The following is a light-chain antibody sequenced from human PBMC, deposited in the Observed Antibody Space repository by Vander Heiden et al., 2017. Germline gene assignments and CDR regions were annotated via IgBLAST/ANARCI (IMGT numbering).Light chain of an antibody. CDR2: AAS. Sequence: DIQMTQSPSSLSASVGDRVTITCRASQSISNYLNWYQQKPGKAPNSLIYAASSLQSGVPSRFSGSGSGTDFTLTISSLQPEDFATYYCQQGHSPQYTFGQGTKLEVK. V-gene: IGKV1-39*01. J-gene: IGKJ2*01. CDR1: QSISNY. CDR3: QQGHSPQYT.